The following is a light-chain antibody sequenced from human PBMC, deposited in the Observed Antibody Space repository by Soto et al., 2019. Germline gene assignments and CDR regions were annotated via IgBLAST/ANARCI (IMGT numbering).Light chain of an antibody. J-gene: IGKJ1*01. CDR3: QQYHNLWT. Sequence: IVMTQSTDTLSVSPGERATLSCRARQSITEKVVWYQQTSGQAPRLLIYGAFTRAAGVPARFSGSVSGTEFTLTITSLQSEDFALYDCQQYHNLWTFGQGTKVDIK. CDR1: QSITEK. V-gene: IGKV3-15*01. CDR2: GAF.